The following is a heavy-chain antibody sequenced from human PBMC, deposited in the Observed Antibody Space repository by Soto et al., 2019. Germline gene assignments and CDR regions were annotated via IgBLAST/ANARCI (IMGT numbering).Heavy chain of an antibody. CDR2: ILSSDEK. D-gene: IGHD3-22*01. V-gene: IGHV2-26*01. CDR1: GFSLRNARMG. J-gene: IGHJ6*03. CDR3: ARMLAVNYYYYYVDV. Sequence: QVTLKESGPVLVKPTETLTLTCTVSGFSLRNARMGVSWIRQPPGKALEWLAHILSSDEKSYNTSLKGRVTPSKDTSKSQVVLTMTYVDPVDTATYFCARMLAVNYYYYYVDVWGEGTTVTVSS.